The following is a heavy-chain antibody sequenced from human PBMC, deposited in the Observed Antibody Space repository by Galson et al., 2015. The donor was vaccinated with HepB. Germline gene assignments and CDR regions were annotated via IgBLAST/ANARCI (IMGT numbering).Heavy chain of an antibody. Sequence: SLRLSCAASGSRFDSHFMAWVRQTPVKGLEWVADINQGGGANFYLDSVKGRSTISRDNAKNSVYLQMSSPRSDDTAVYYCARTPRGDLLLVFDYWGQGTLVTVSS. CDR2: INQGGGAN. CDR1: GSRFDSHF. CDR3: ARTPRGDLLLVFDY. J-gene: IGHJ4*02. V-gene: IGHV3-7*03. D-gene: IGHD6-13*01.